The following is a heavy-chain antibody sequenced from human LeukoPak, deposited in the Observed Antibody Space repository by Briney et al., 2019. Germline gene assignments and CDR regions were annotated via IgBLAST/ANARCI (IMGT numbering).Heavy chain of an antibody. J-gene: IGHJ4*02. V-gene: IGHV3-74*01. CDR1: GFAFSSYW. CDR3: ARGTYYYGSGSLEY. D-gene: IGHD3-10*01. Sequence: PGGSLRLSCAASGFAFSSYWMHWVRQAPGKGLVWVSRINNDGSTTSYADSVKGRFTISRDNAKNTLYLQMNSLRAEDTAVYYCARGTYYYGSGSLEYWGQGTLVTVSS. CDR2: INNDGSTT.